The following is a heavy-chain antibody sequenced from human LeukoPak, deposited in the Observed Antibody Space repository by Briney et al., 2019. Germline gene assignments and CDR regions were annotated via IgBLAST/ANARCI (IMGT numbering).Heavy chain of an antibody. V-gene: IGHV4-59*01. Sequence: SETXXLTXTXXGGSISSYYWSWIRQPPGKGLEWIGYIYYSGSTNYNPSLKRRVTISVDTYKNKFSLKLSSVTAADTAVYYCAGASYDSSGVHWGQGTLVTVSS. D-gene: IGHD3-22*01. CDR2: IYYSGST. CDR1: GGSISSYY. J-gene: IGHJ4*02. CDR3: AGASYDSSGVH.